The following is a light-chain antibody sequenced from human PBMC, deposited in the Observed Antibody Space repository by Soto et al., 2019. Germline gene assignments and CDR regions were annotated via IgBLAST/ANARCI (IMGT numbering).Light chain of an antibody. Sequence: QSALTQPASVSGSPVQSITISCTGTSSDVGGYNYVSWYQQHPGKAPKLMIYAVSNRPSGVSNRFSGSKSGNTATLTISGLQAEDEADYYCCSYTVSGTYVFGTGTRSPS. CDR2: AVS. CDR3: CSYTVSGTYV. CDR1: SSDVGGYNY. V-gene: IGLV2-14*01. J-gene: IGLJ1*01.